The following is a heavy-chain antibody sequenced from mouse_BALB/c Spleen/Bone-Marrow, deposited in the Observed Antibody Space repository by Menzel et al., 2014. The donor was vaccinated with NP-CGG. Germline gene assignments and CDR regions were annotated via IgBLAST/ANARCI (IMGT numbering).Heavy chain of an antibody. CDR1: GFSLTSYG. Sequence: VQLVESGPGLVAPSQSLSITCTVSGFSLTSYGVSWVRQPPGKGLEWLGVIWADGSTSYHSTLISRLSTSKDNSKSQVFLKLNSLQTDDTAAYYCAKGEPYLAWFAYCGQGTLVTVSA. CDR2: IWADGST. J-gene: IGHJ3*01. V-gene: IGHV2-3*01. D-gene: IGHD5-1*01. CDR3: AKGEPYLAWFAY.